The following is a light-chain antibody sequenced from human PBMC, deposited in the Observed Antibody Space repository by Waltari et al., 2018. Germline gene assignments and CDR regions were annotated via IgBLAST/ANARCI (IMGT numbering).Light chain of an antibody. CDR3: QQYHAWPPLT. Sequence: EIVMTQSPATLSVSPGERAALSCRASQSVSSNLAWYQQRPGQAPRLLIYAASTRATGIPGRFSGSGSATEFTLTISSLQYEDFAVYYCQQYHAWPPLTFGGGTKVEIK. CDR1: QSVSSN. J-gene: IGKJ4*01. V-gene: IGKV3D-15*01. CDR2: AAS.